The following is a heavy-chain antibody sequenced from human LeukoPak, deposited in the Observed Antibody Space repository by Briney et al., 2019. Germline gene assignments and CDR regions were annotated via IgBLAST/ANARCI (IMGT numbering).Heavy chain of an antibody. D-gene: IGHD2-8*01. V-gene: IGHV4-30-4*01. CDR3: ARDLSRMRDAFDV. J-gene: IGHJ3*01. Sequence: SETLSLTCTVSGGSISSGDYYWSWIRQPPGKGLEWIGYIYYSGSTYYNPSLKSRVTISIDTSKKQFSLKLSSVTAADTAVYYCARDLSRMRDAFDVWGQGTMVTVSS. CDR2: IYYSGST. CDR1: GGSISSGDYY.